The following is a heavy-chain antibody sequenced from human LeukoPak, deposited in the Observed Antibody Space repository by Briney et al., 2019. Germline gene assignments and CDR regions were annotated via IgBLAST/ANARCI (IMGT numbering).Heavy chain of an antibody. J-gene: IGHJ3*02. V-gene: IGHV1-2*02. CDR3: ARGAYLPEAAFDI. CDR1: VYTFTGYY. Sequence: ASVKVSCKASVYTFTGYYMHWVRQAPGQGLEWMGWINPNSGGTNYAQKFQGRVTMTRDTSISTAYMELSRLRSDDTAVYYCARGAYLPEAAFDIWGQGTMVTVSS. CDR2: INPNSGGT.